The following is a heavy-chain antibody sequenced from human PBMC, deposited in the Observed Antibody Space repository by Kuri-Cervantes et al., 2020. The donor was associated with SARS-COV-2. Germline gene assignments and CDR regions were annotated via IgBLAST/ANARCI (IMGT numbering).Heavy chain of an antibody. CDR1: GGSFSGYY. D-gene: IGHD6-19*01. CDR2: INHSGST. Sequence: SETLSLTCAVYGGSFSGYYWGWIRQLPGKGLECIGEINHSGSTNYNPSLNSRVTISVDTSKNQFSLKLSSVTAADTAVYYCARDSSGWYGGWGQGTLVTVSS. CDR3: ARDSSGWYGG. V-gene: IGHV4-34*01. J-gene: IGHJ4*02.